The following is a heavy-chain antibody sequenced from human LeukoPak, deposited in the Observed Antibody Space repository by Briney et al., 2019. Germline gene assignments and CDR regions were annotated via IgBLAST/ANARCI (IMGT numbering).Heavy chain of an antibody. CDR2: ISYDGSNK. V-gene: IGHV3-30*18. D-gene: IGHD3-22*01. CDR1: GFTFSSYG. J-gene: IGHJ4*02. Sequence: PGGSLRLSCADSGFTFSSYGMHWVRQAPGKGLEWVAVISYDGSNKYYADSVKGRFTISRDNSKNTLYLQMNSLRAEDTAVYYCAKDSYYDSSGYYGDWGQGTLVTVSS. CDR3: AKDSYYDSSGYYGD.